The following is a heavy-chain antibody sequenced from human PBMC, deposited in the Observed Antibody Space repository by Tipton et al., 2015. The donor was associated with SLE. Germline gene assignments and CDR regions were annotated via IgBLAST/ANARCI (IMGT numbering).Heavy chain of an antibody. CDR3: ANYDTLTGYLDY. J-gene: IGHJ4*02. D-gene: IGHD3-9*01. Sequence: KFQGRVTITADKSTSTAYMELSSLRSEDTAVYYCANYDTLTGYLDYWGQGTLVTVSS. V-gene: IGHV1-69*02.